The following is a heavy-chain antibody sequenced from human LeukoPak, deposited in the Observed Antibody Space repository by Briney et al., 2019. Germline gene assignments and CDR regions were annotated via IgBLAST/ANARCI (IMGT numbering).Heavy chain of an antibody. CDR2: ISWNSGSI. J-gene: IGHJ4*02. D-gene: IGHD6-19*01. Sequence: GRSLRLSCAASGFTFDDYAMHWVRQAPGKGLEWVSGISWNSGSIGYADPVKGPFTISRDNAKNSLYLEMNSLRAEDTALYYCAKDLGTDSSGWTYYFDHWGQGTLVTVSS. CDR3: AKDLGTDSSGWTYYFDH. CDR1: GFTFDDYA. V-gene: IGHV3-9*01.